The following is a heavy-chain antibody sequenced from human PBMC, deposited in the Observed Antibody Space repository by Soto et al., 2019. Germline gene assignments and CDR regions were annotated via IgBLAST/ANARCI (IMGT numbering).Heavy chain of an antibody. V-gene: IGHV4-59*01. CDR2: ISYRERT. CDR3: ARDPRTKGGSPFDN. D-gene: IGHD2-8*01. J-gene: IGHJ4*02. CDR1: VYAIISYY. Sequence: PWDTLSLTCTVSVYAIISYYWSWIRQSPGKGLQWIGYISYRERTNYNPSLKSRVTISVDTSKSQFSLNLTSLTAADTAVYYCARDPRTKGGSPFDNWGRGTQVTVSS.